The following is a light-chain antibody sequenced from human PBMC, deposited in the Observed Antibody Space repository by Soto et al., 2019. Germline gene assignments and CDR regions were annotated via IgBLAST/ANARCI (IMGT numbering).Light chain of an antibody. Sequence: EIVLTQSPGTLSLSPGERATLSCRASQSVSSSYLAWYQQKPGQAPRLLIYGASSRATGIPDRFSGSVSGTDFTLTISRLGPEDFAVYYCQQYGSSLTLGGGTKV. CDR3: QQYGSSLT. J-gene: IGKJ4*01. CDR2: GAS. CDR1: QSVSSSY. V-gene: IGKV3-20*01.